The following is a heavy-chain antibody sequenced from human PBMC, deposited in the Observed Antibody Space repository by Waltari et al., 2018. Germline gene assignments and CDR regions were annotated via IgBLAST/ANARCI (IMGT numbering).Heavy chain of an antibody. V-gene: IGHV3-15*01. J-gene: IGHJ4*02. Sequence: EVQLVESGGGLVKPGGSLRLSCAASGFTFSNAWMSWVRQAAGKGLGWVGRIKSKTDGGTTEYAAPVKGRFTISRDDSKNTLYLQMNSLKTEDTAVYYCTTDRSYDFWSGYWKTVDYWGQGTLVTVSS. D-gene: IGHD3-3*01. CDR1: GFTFSNAW. CDR2: IKSKTDGGTT. CDR3: TTDRSYDFWSGYWKTVDY.